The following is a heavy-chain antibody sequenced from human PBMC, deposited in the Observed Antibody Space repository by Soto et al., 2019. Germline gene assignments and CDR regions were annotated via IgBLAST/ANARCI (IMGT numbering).Heavy chain of an antibody. Sequence: GGSLILSCAASGFTFSTYSMNWVRQAPGKGLEWVSSISSSSSYIYYADSVKGRFTISRDNAKNSLYLQMNSLRADDTAVYYCAREVVVVPATTPEYFQRWGQGTLVTVSS. CDR2: ISSSSSYI. CDR3: AREVVVVPATTPEYFQR. J-gene: IGHJ1*01. V-gene: IGHV3-21*01. D-gene: IGHD2-2*01. CDR1: GFTFSTYS.